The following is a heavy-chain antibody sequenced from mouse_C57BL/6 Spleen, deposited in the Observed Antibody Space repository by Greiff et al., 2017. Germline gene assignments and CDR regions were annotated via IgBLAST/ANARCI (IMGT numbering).Heavy chain of an antibody. CDR3: ATQTTVVAEGYFDV. CDR1: GYAFTNYL. CDR2: INPGSGGT. J-gene: IGHJ1*03. V-gene: IGHV1-54*01. Sequence: VQLQQSGAELVRPGTSVKVSCKASGYAFTNYLIEWVKQRPGQGLEWIGVINPGSGGTNYNEKFKGKATLTADKSSSTAYMQLSSLTSEDSAVYFCATQTTVVAEGYFDVWGTGTTVTVSS. D-gene: IGHD1-1*01.